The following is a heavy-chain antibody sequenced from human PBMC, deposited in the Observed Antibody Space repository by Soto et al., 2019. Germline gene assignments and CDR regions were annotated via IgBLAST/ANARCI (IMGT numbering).Heavy chain of an antibody. CDR3: AKPRVRDSSSSVY. CDR2: ISGSGGST. CDR1: GFTFSSYA. J-gene: IGHJ4*02. V-gene: IGHV3-23*01. D-gene: IGHD6-6*01. Sequence: GGSLRLSCAASGFTFSSYAMSWVRQAPGKGLEWVSAISGSGGSTYYADSVKVRFTISRDNSKNTLYLQMNSLRAEDTAVYYCAKPRVRDSSSSVYWGQGTLVTVSS.